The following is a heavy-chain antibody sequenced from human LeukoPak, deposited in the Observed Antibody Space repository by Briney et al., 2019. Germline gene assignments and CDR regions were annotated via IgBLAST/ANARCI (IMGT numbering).Heavy chain of an antibody. J-gene: IGHJ4*02. D-gene: IGHD6-19*01. CDR2: ISSDGGVT. CDR3: ARRPHAERSGWYFPDY. CDR1: GFTFSTYA. Sequence: GGSLRLSCAASGFTFSTYAMHWVRQAPGKGLEYVAAISSDGGVTYYADSVKGRFTISRDNYKNTLSLQMDSLRAEDMAVYYCARRPHAERSGWYFPDYWGQGTLVTVSS. V-gene: IGHV3-64*02.